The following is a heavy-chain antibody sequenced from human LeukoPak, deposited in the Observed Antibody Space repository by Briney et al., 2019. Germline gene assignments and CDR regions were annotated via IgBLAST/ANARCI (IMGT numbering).Heavy chain of an antibody. CDR3: ARDYGSGSYYYYYYYYYGMDV. D-gene: IGHD3-10*01. CDR1: GYTFTSYD. Sequence: ASVKVSCKASGYTFTSYDIKWVRQATGQGLEWMGWMNPNSGNQRYAQKFQGRVTMTRNTYISTAYMELSSLRSEDTAVYYCARDYGSGSYYYYYYYYYGMDVWGQGTTVTVSS. J-gene: IGHJ6*02. V-gene: IGHV1-8*01. CDR2: MNPNSGNQ.